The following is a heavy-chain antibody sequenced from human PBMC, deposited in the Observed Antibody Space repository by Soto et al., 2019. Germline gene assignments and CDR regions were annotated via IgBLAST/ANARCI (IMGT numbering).Heavy chain of an antibody. V-gene: IGHV3-33*01. Sequence: QVQLVESGGGVVQPGRSLRLSCAASGFTFSSYGMHWVRQAPGKGLEWVTVIWYDGSNKYYADSVKGRFTISRDNSKNTLYLKMNCLRAEDTATYYSARERGPFDWNDWPHYYCGMDVWGQGPTVTVSS. D-gene: IGHD1-1*01. J-gene: IGHJ6*02. CDR3: ARERGPFDWNDWPHYYCGMDV. CDR1: GFTFSSYG. CDR2: IWYDGSNK.